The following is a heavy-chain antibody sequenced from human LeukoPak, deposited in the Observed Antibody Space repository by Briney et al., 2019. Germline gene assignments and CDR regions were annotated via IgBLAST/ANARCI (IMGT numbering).Heavy chain of an antibody. Sequence: GGSLRLSCAASGFTFSMYAMSWVRQAPGKGLEWVSVISVDGGGTYYADSVKGRFTISRGNSKSTLYLQMNSLRAEDTAVYYCAKDSVGVAGPDYWGQGTLVTVSS. J-gene: IGHJ4*02. V-gene: IGHV3-23*01. CDR3: AKDSVGVAGPDY. CDR1: GFTFSMYA. CDR2: ISVDGGGT. D-gene: IGHD6-19*01.